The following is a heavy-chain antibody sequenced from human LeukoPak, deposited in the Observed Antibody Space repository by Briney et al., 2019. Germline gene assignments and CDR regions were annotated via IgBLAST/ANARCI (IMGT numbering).Heavy chain of an antibody. CDR2: INPNSGGT. CDR1: GYTFTGYY. D-gene: IGHD5-18*01. Sequence: VASVKVSCKASGYTFTGYYMHWVRQAPGQGLEWMGWINPNSGGTNYAQKFQGRVTMTRDTSISTAYMELSRLRSDDTAVYYCARVEGVQLWFDHFDYWGQGTLVTVSS. CDR3: ARVEGVQLWFDHFDY. V-gene: IGHV1-2*02. J-gene: IGHJ4*02.